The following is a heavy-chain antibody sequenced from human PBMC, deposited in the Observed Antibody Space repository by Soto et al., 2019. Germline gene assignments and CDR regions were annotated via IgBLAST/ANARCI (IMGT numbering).Heavy chain of an antibody. CDR2: IRSKANSYAT. J-gene: IGHJ4*02. CDR3: ARLWSEREPNFDY. D-gene: IGHD1-26*01. Sequence: EVQLVESGGGLVQPGGSLKLSCAASGYTFSDSAIHWVRQASGKGLEWVGRIRSKANSYATVYAASVRGRFTISRDDSNNTAYLQMNSLKTEDTAVYYCARLWSEREPNFDYWGQGTLVSVSS. CDR1: GYTFSDSA. V-gene: IGHV3-73*02.